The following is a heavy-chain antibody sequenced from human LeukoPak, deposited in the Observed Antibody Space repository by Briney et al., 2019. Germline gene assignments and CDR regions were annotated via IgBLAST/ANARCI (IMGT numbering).Heavy chain of an antibody. Sequence: PSETLSLTCTVSGGSISSGGYYWSWIRQPPGKGLEWIGYIYHSGSTYYNPSLKSRVTISVDRSKNQFSLKLSSVTAADTAVYYCARARFMGMVGYWGQGTLVTVSS. J-gene: IGHJ4*02. V-gene: IGHV4-30-2*01. D-gene: IGHD7-27*01. CDR1: GGSISSGGYY. CDR3: ARARFMGMVGY. CDR2: IYHSGST.